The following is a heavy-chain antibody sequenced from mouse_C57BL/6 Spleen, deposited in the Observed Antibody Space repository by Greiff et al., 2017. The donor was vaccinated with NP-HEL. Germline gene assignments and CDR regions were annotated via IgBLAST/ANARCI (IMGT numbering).Heavy chain of an antibody. CDR1: GFNIKDYY. Sequence: DVKLQESGAELVRPGASVKLSCTASGFNIKDYYMHWVKQRPEQGLEWIGRIDPEDGDTEYAPKFQGKATMTADTSSNTAYLQLSSLTSEDTAVYYCTTSYGGYWYFDVWGTGTTVTVSS. CDR2: IDPEDGDT. D-gene: IGHD1-1*01. J-gene: IGHJ1*03. V-gene: IGHV14-1*01. CDR3: TTSYGGYWYFDV.